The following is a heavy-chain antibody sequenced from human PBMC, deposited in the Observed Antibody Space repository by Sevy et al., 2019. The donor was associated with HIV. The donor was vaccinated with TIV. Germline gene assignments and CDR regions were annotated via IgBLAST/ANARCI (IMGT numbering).Heavy chain of an antibody. V-gene: IGHV4-59*01. CDR2: IYYSGST. J-gene: IGHJ5*02. CDR1: GGSISSYY. CDR3: ARSKTRWLQKNWFDP. D-gene: IGHD5-12*01. Sequence: SETLSLTCTVSGGSISSYYWSWIRQPPGKGLEWIGYIYYSGSTNYNPSLKSRVTISVDTSKNQFSLKLSSVTAADTAVYYCARSKTRWLQKNWFDPWGQGTLVTVSS.